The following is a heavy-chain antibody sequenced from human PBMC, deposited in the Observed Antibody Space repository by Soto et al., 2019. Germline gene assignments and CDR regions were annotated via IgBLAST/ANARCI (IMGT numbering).Heavy chain of an antibody. CDR1: GYSFTSYW. CDR2: IYPGDSDT. V-gene: IGHV5-51*01. D-gene: IGHD1-26*01. Sequence: GGSLKISCKGSGYSFTSYWIGWVRQMPGKGLDWMGIIYPGDSDTRYSPSFQGPVTISADKSISTAYLQWSSLKASDTAMYYCARQKVGATAYYGMDVWGQGTTVTVSS. CDR3: ARQKVGATAYYGMDV. J-gene: IGHJ6*02.